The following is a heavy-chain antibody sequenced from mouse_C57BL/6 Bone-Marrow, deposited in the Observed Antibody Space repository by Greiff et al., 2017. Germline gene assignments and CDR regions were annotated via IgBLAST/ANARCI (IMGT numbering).Heavy chain of an antibody. Sequence: VQLQQSGAELVRPGASVKLSCKASGYTFTDYYINWVKQRPGQGLEWIARIYPGSGNTYYNEKFKGKATLTAEKSSSTAYMQLSRLTSEDAAVYFCARLEGEYWGQGTTLTVSS. CDR3: ARLEGEY. J-gene: IGHJ2*01. V-gene: IGHV1-76*01. CDR1: GYTFTDYY. CDR2: IYPGSGNT.